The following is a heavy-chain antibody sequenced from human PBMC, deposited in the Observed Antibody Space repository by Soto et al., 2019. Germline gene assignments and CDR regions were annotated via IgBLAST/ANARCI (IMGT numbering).Heavy chain of an antibody. J-gene: IGHJ5*02. CDR1: DDSISSTPYY. CDR3: ARLTGGNWFDP. V-gene: IGHV4-39*01. CDR2: IYYGGTP. Sequence: PSETLSLTCTVSDDSISSTPYYWGWVRQPPGKGLEWIGSIYYGGTPYSNPSLKSRVTIFADTSKNQLSLKLTSVTAADTAVYFCARLTGGNWFDPWGQGTLVTVSS. D-gene: IGHD3-10*01.